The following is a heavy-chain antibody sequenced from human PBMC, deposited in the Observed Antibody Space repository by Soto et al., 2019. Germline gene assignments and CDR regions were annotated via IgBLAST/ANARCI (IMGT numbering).Heavy chain of an antibody. CDR1: GGSMSSYY. Sequence: SETLSLTCTVSGGSMSSYYWSWIRQPPGKGLEWIGYIYYSGSTIYNPSLKSRVTISVDTSKNQFSLKLSSVTAADTAVYYCARYGSGSSMWFHPWGQGTLVTVS. V-gene: IGHV4-59*01. D-gene: IGHD3-10*01. J-gene: IGHJ5*02. CDR3: ARYGSGSSMWFHP. CDR2: IYYSGST.